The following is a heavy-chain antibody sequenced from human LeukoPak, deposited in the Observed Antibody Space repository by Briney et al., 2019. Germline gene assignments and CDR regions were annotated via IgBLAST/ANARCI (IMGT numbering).Heavy chain of an antibody. J-gene: IGHJ4*02. V-gene: IGHV1-8*01. CDR1: GYTFTSYD. CDR2: MNPNSGNT. Sequence: ASVKVSCKDSGYTFTSYDINWVRQATGQGLEWMGWMNPNSGNTGYAQKFQGRVTMTRNTSISTAYMELSSPRSEDTAVYYCARVGHRITFGGVIVPYFDYWGQGTLVTVSS. D-gene: IGHD3-16*02. CDR3: ARVGHRITFGGVIVPYFDY.